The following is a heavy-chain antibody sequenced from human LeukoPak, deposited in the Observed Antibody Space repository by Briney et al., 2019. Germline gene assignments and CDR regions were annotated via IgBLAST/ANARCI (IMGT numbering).Heavy chain of an antibody. CDR3: ARRTGIAARPLASWFDP. V-gene: IGHV1-69*06. CDR1: GGTFSSYA. D-gene: IGHD6-6*01. CDR2: IIPIFGTA. Sequence: SVKVSCKASGGTFSSYAISWVRQAPGQGLEWMGGIIPIFGTANYAQKFQGRVTITADKSTSTAYMELSSLRSEDTAVYYCARRTGIAARPLASWFDPWGQGTLATVSS. J-gene: IGHJ5*02.